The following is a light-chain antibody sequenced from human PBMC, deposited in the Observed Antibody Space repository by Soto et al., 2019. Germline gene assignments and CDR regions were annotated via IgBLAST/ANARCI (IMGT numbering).Light chain of an antibody. Sequence: QSVVTQPPSVSGTPGQGVIISCSNVGRHEVSWYQQVPGMAPKLLIHTTSQRPSGVPDRFSASKSGTSASLAIRGLQSDDEAHYYCAAWDDSLKAMLFGGGTKLTVL. CDR1: NVGRHE. V-gene: IGLV1-44*01. J-gene: IGLJ3*02. CDR3: AAWDDSLKAML. CDR2: TTS.